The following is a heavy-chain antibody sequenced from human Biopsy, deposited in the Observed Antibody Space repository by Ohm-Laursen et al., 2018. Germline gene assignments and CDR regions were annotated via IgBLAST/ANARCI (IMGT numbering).Heavy chain of an antibody. CDR3: ARNTGWYGDLYYFDY. D-gene: IGHD6-19*01. J-gene: IGHJ4*02. CDR1: GYNFTGYY. V-gene: IGHV1-46*01. CDR2: INPSGSTT. Sequence: GSSVKVSCKTSGYNFTGYYIHWVRQAPGHGLEWMGMINPSGSTTSYPQIFQGRATMTRDTSKSTVYMELSSLRSADTAVYFCARNTGWYGDLYYFDYWGQGTLVTVSS.